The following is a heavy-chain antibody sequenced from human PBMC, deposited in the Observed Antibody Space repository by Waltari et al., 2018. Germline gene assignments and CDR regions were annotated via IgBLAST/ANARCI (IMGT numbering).Heavy chain of an antibody. CDR3: AWTNYYGSGSYSLTHYGMDV. Sequence: QVQLVQSGAEVKKPGSSVKVSCKASGGTFSSYAISWVRQAPGQGLEWMGGFIPILGTANYAQKFQGGVTITADESTSTAYMELSSLRSEDTAVYYCAWTNYYGSGSYSLTHYGMDVWGQGTTVTVSS. D-gene: IGHD3-10*01. J-gene: IGHJ6*02. CDR2: FIPILGTA. CDR1: GGTFSSYA. V-gene: IGHV1-69*12.